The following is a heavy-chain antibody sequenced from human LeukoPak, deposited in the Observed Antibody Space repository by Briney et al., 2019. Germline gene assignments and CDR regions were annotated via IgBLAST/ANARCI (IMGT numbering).Heavy chain of an antibody. J-gene: IGHJ3*02. CDR2: ISAYNGHT. Sequence: ASVKVSCKASGYTFTSYGISWVRQAPGQGLEWMGWISAYNGHTNYAQRLQGRVTMTTDTSTSTAYMELRSLRSDDTAVYYCARIAAAGTSSFDIWGQGTMVTVSS. V-gene: IGHV1-18*01. D-gene: IGHD6-13*01. CDR3: ARIAAAGTSSFDI. CDR1: GYTFTSYG.